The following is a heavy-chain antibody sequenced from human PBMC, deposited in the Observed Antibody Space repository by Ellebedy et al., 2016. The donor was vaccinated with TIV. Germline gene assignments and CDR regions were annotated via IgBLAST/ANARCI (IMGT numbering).Heavy chain of an antibody. V-gene: IGHV3-23*01. CDR2: ISGSGGET. J-gene: IGHJ4*02. CDR3: AKLGISAPTGSPDF. Sequence: PGGSLRLSCAASGITFRNYGMSWVRQAPGKGLDWFSAISGSGGETYYTDSVRGRFTISRDNSKNTLYLQMNSLRTEDTAIYYCAKLGISAPTGSPDFWGQGTLVAVSS. CDR1: GITFRNYG. D-gene: IGHD3-9*01.